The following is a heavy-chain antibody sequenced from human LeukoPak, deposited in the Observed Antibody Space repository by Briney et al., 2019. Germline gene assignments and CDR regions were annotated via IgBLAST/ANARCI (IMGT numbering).Heavy chain of an antibody. CDR3: AFRYCTGGSCPSPFDY. CDR2: TNPNSGNT. CDR1: ENIFNRYD. D-gene: IGHD2-15*01. Sequence: ASVKVSCKAPENIFNRYDINWVRQATGQGVEWMGWTNPNSGNTGYAHKFQGRVTMTRTPSTSTAYMELSSLRSEDTAVYYCAFRYCTGGSCPSPFDYWGQGTLITVSS. J-gene: IGHJ4*02. V-gene: IGHV1-8*01.